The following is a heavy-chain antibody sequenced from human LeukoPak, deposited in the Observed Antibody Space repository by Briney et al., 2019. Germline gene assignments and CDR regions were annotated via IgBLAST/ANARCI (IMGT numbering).Heavy chain of an antibody. CDR1: GFTVSSYA. J-gene: IGHJ3*01. Sequence: GASLRLFCAASGFTVSSYAMNWARQALGKGLEWVSFMNSDGSSIHYAESVKGRFTISRDNAENSLYLQMNSLRPEDTAVYYCAKDIWYVSSWLHAFDLWGRGTMVTVSS. V-gene: IGHV3-48*01. CDR3: AKDIWYVSSWLHAFDL. D-gene: IGHD6-13*01. CDR2: MNSDGSSI.